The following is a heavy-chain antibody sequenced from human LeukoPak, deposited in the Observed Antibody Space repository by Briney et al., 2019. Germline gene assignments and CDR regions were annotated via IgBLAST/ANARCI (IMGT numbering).Heavy chain of an antibody. CDR3: ARADPSFSSSSSWYLDY. CDR2: IRYDGSNE. J-gene: IGHJ4*02. Sequence: PGGSLRLSCAASGFTFSKYGMHWVRQAPGKGLDWVAFIRYDGSNEWYADSVKGRFTISRDNSKNTVDLKMNSLRPEDTAVYYCARADPSFSSSSSWYLDYWGQGTLVTVSS. V-gene: IGHV3-30*02. CDR1: GFTFSKYG. D-gene: IGHD6-13*01.